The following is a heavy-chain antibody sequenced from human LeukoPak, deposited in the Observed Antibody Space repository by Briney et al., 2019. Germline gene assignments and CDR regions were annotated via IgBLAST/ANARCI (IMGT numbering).Heavy chain of an antibody. D-gene: IGHD5-18*01. V-gene: IGHV1-18*01. CDR2: VSTSNGDT. CDR3: ARVSDTSMVTPGFDS. J-gene: IGHJ4*02. CDR1: GYNFNRYT. Sequence: GASVKASCKTSGYNFNRYTITWVRQAPGQGLEWMGWVSTSNGDTNYAENFQGRLTMTTETVTKTAYMELRRLRSGDTAIYFCARVSDTSMVTPGFDSWGQGTLVTVSS.